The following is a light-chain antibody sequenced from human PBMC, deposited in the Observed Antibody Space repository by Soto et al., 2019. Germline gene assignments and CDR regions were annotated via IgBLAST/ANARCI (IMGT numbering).Light chain of an antibody. CDR1: RSDGGGSNY. J-gene: IGLJ1*01. CDR2: EVS. CDR3: SSYAGSNKSV. V-gene: IGLV2-8*01. Sequence: QSALTQPPSASGSPGQSFTISCTGTRSDGGGSNYVSWYQPHQGKAPKLMIYEVSKRPSGVPDRFSGSKSGNTASLTVSGLQPADEADYYCSSYAGSNKSVFGTGTKLTVL.